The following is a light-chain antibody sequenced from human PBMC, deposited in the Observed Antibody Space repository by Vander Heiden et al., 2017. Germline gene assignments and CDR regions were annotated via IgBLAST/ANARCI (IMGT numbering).Light chain of an antibody. CDR2: SNN. CDR3: AAWDDSLNAVV. Sequence: QSVLTQPPPASATPGQRVTTSCSASSATIGSNTVNWYQQLPGTAPTLLIYSNNQRPSGVPDRFSGSKADTSASLAISGLQSEDEADYYCAAWDDSLNAVVFGGGTKLTVL. J-gene: IGLJ2*01. V-gene: IGLV1-44*01. CDR1: SATIGSNT.